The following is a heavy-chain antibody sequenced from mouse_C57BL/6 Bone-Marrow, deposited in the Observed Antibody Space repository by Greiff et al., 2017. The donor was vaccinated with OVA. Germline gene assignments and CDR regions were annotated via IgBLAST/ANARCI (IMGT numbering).Heavy chain of an antibody. CDR2: INPYNGGT. CDR3: ARSYYYGSCYAMDY. Sequence: EVQLQQSGPVLVKPGASVKMSCKASGYTFTDYYMNWVKQSHGKSLEWIGVINPYNGGTSYNQKFKGKATLTVDKSSSTAYMELNSLTSEDSAVYYCARSYYYGSCYAMDYWGQGTSVTVSS. V-gene: IGHV1-19*01. J-gene: IGHJ4*01. D-gene: IGHD1-1*01. CDR1: GYTFTDYY.